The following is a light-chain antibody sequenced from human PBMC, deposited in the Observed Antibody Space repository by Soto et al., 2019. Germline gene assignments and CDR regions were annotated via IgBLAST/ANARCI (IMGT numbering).Light chain of an antibody. J-gene: IGKJ3*01. Sequence: VMTRSPVTLSVSPSARSALSCRASQSVSSNLAWYQQKPGQAPRLLIYGASTRASGIPARFSGSGSGTEFTLTISSLQSEDFAVYYCQQYNNWPRTFGPGTKVDIK. CDR3: QQYNNWPRT. CDR2: GAS. CDR1: QSVSSN. V-gene: IGKV3-15*01.